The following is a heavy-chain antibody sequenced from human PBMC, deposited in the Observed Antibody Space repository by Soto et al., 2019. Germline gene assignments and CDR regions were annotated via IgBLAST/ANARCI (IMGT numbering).Heavy chain of an antibody. D-gene: IGHD3-9*01. CDR3: AKDFDWESNS. Sequence: EVQLVESGGGLVQPGGSLRLSCAISGFTSSNNWIHWVRQTPGKGLVWVSRINADGTIKEDAGFVEGRFTVSRDNADNKVFLQMNSLRTEDTAVYFCAKDFDWESNSWGQGTLVTVSS. CDR1: GFTSSNNW. J-gene: IGHJ4*02. V-gene: IGHV3-74*01. CDR2: INADGTIK.